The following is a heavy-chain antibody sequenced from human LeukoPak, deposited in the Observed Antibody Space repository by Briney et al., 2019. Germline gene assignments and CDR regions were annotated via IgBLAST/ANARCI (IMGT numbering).Heavy chain of an antibody. CDR2: INPNSGGT. CDR1: GGTFSSYA. V-gene: IGHV1-2*02. D-gene: IGHD5-12*01. J-gene: IGHJ4*02. CDR3: ARDHHVGRSGYGSKSDY. Sequence: ASVKVSCKASGGTFSSYAISWVRQAPGQGLEWMGWINPNSGGTNYAQKFQGRVTMTRDTSISTAYMELSRLRSDDTAVYYCARDHHVGRSGYGSKSDYWGQGTLVTVSS.